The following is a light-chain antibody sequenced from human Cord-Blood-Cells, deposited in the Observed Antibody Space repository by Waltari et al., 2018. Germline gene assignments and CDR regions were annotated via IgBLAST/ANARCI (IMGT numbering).Light chain of an antibody. V-gene: IGLV3-1*01. CDR1: KLGDKY. J-gene: IGLJ1*01. CDR2: QDS. CDR3: QAWDSSTYV. Sequence: SYELTQPPSVSVSPGQTASITCSGDKLGDKYACWYQQKPGQSAGLVIYQDSKRPSGIPERFSGSNSGNTATLTISGTQAMDEADYYCQAWDSSTYVFGTGTKVTVL.